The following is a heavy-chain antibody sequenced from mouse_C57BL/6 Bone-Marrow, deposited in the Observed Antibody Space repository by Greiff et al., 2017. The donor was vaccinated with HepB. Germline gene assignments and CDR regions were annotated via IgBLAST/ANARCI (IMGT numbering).Heavy chain of an antibody. V-gene: IGHV1-54*01. CDR3: AISVVGAMDY. D-gene: IGHD1-1*01. J-gene: IGHJ4*01. CDR1: GYAFNNYL. CDR2: INPGSGGT. Sequence: VKVVESGAELVRPGTSVKVSCKASGYAFNNYLIEWVKQRPGQGLEWIGVINPGSGGTNYNEKFKGKATLTADKSNSSAYMQLSSLTSEDSAVYVCAISVVGAMDYWGQGTSVTVSS.